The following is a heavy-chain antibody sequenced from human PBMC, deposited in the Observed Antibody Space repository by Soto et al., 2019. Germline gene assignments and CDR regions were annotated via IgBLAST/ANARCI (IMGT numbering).Heavy chain of an antibody. CDR2: IIPIFGTA. V-gene: IGHV1-69*13. Sequence: ASVKVSCKASGGTFSSYAIGWVRQAPGQGLEWMGGIIPIFGTANYAQKFQGRVTITADESTSTAYMELSSLRSEDTAVYYCARDGSGRFDYRGQGTPVTVSS. CDR1: GGTFSSYA. CDR3: ARDGSGRFDY. J-gene: IGHJ4*02. D-gene: IGHD3-10*01.